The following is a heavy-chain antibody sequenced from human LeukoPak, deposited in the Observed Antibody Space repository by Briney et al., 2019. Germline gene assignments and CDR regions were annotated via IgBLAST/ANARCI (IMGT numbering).Heavy chain of an antibody. CDR2: IYYSGPT. J-gene: IGHJ4*02. Sequence: SETLSLTCIVSGGSISSSSHNWGWIRQPPGKGLEWIGSIYYSGPTYYNPSLKSRLTISVDTSKNQFSLKLSSVTAVDTAVYYCARHDRIIASPLVWGQGILVTVSS. CDR1: GGSISSSSHN. V-gene: IGHV4-39*01. D-gene: IGHD6-13*01. CDR3: ARHDRIIASPLV.